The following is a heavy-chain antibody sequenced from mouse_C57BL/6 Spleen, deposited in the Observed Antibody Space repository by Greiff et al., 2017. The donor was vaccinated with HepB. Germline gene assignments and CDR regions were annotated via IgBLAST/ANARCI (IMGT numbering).Heavy chain of an antibody. CDR1: GYTFTDYE. D-gene: IGHD1-1*01. Sequence: QVQLKQSGAELVRPGASVTLSCKASGYTFTDYEMHWVKQTPVHGLEWIGAIDPETGGTAYNQKFKGKAILTADKSSSTAYMELRSLTSEDSAVYYCTRWAKLLRYAMDYWGQGTSVTVSS. J-gene: IGHJ4*01. V-gene: IGHV1-15*01. CDR2: IDPETGGT. CDR3: TRWAKLLRYAMDY.